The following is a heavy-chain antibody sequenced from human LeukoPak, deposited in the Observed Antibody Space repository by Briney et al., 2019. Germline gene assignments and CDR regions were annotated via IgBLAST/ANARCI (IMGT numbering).Heavy chain of an antibody. J-gene: IGHJ4*02. D-gene: IGHD5-24*01. CDR3: ARDGVEMATTALFDY. V-gene: IGHV1-69*01. Sequence: SVKVSCKASGGTFSSYAISWVRQAPGQGLEWMGGIIPIFGTANYAQKFQGRVTITADESTSTAYMELSSLRSEDTAVYYCARDGVEMATTALFDYWGQGTLVTVSS. CDR1: GGTFSSYA. CDR2: IIPIFGTA.